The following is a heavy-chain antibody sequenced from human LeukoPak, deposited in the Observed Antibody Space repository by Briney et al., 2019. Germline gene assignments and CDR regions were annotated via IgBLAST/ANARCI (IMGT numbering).Heavy chain of an antibody. Sequence: GGSLRLSCAASGFTFSSYSMNWVRQAPGKGLEWVSYISSSSSTIYYADSVKGRFTISRDNAKNSLYLQMNSLRAEDTAVYYCARDGGIVATINPPLIDYWGQGTLVTVSS. D-gene: IGHD5-12*01. CDR2: ISSSSSTI. CDR1: GFTFSSYS. CDR3: ARDGGIVATINPPLIDY. V-gene: IGHV3-48*04. J-gene: IGHJ4*02.